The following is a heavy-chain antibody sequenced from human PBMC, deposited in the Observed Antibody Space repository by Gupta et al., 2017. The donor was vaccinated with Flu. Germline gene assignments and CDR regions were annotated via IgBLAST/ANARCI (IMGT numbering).Heavy chain of an antibody. J-gene: IGHJ4*02. D-gene: IGHD4-17*01. CDR3: ARDPPVDTVRGNYFDY. V-gene: IGHV4-38-2*02. CDR1: GYYISSGYY. Sequence: QVILQESGPGLVKPSETLSLTCAVSGYYISSGYYWGWIRQPPGKGLEWIGSIFHSGNTYYNPSLKSRVTISVDTPKNQFSLKLNSVTAADTAVYYCARDPPVDTVRGNYFDYWGQGTLVTVSS. CDR2: IFHSGNT.